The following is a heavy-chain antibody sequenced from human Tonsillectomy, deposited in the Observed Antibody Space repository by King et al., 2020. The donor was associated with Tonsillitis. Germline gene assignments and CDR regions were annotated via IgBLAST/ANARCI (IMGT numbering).Heavy chain of an antibody. CDR3: ARVYVGSSGYDYVDWYFDL. D-gene: IGHD3-22*01. J-gene: IGHJ2*01. CDR2: IYTSGST. V-gene: IGHV4-4*07. CDR1: GVSISSYY. Sequence: LQLQESGPGLVKPSETLSLTCTVSGVSISSYYWSWIRQPAGKGLEWIGRIYTSGSTNYNPSLKSRVTMSVDTSKNQFSLKLSSVTAADTAVYYCARVYVGSSGYDYVDWYFDLWGRGTLVTVYS.